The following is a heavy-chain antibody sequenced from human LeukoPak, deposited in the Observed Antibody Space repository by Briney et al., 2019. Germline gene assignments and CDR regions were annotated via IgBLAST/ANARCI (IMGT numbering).Heavy chain of an antibody. CDR3: ARGLARPYKYSSDRSRAFDY. CDR1: GGSISSYY. V-gene: IGHV4-4*07. D-gene: IGHD6-19*01. J-gene: IGHJ4*02. Sequence: SETLSLTCTVSGGSISSYYWSWIRQPAGKGLEWIGRIYTSGSTNYNPSLKSRVTISVDTSKNQFSLKLSSVTAADTAVYYCARGLARPYKYSSDRSRAFDYWGQGTLVTVSS. CDR2: IYTSGST.